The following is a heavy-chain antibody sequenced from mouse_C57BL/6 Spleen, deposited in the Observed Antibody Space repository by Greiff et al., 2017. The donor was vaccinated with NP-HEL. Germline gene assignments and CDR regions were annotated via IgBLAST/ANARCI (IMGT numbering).Heavy chain of an antibody. Sequence: EVQLQQSGPELVKPGASVKIPCKASGYTFTDYNMDWVKQSHGKSLEWIGDINPNNGGTIYNQKFKGKATLTVDKSSSTAYMELRSRTSEDTAVYYCARSELGNYAMDYWGQGTSVTVSS. J-gene: IGHJ4*01. V-gene: IGHV1-18*01. D-gene: IGHD3-3*01. CDR3: ARSELGNYAMDY. CDR2: INPNNGGT. CDR1: GYTFTDYN.